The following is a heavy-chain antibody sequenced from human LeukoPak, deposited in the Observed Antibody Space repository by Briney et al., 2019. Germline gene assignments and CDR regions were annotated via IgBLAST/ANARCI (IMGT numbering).Heavy chain of an antibody. CDR1: GGSISSTRYY. CDR2: IYYSGST. V-gene: IGHV4-39*07. J-gene: IGHJ3*02. Sequence: PSETLSLTCTVSGGSISSTRYYWGWICQPPGKGLEWIGSIYYSGSTYYNPSLKSRVTISLDTSKNQFSLKLTSVTAADTAVYYCARGGDYYDSSGYYDDAFDIWGQGTMVTVSS. CDR3: ARGGDYYDSSGYYDDAFDI. D-gene: IGHD3-22*01.